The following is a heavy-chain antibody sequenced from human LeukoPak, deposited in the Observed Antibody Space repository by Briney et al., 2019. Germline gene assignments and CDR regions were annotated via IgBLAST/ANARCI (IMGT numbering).Heavy chain of an antibody. Sequence: ASVKVSCKASGYTFTGYYMHWVRQAPGQGLEWMGWISAYNGNTNYAQKLQGRVTMTTDTSTSTAYMELRSLRSDDTAVYYCARFGGEAPQYDILTGYYGGGDWFDPWGQGTLVTVSS. CDR3: ARFGGEAPQYDILTGYYGGGDWFDP. CDR2: ISAYNGNT. J-gene: IGHJ5*02. D-gene: IGHD3-9*01. V-gene: IGHV1-18*04. CDR1: GYTFTGYY.